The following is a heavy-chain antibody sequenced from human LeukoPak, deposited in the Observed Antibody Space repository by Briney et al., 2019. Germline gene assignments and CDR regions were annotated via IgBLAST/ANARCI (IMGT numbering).Heavy chain of an antibody. J-gene: IGHJ3*02. D-gene: IGHD2-21*02. CDR3: ARDLTRGLHIVVVTAIGDI. CDR2: INPSGGST. Sequence: ASVKVSCKASGYTFTSYYMHWVRQAPGQGLEWMGIINPSGGSTSYVQKFQSRVTMTRDVSTSTVYMELSSLRSEDTAVYYCARDLTRGLHIVVVTAIGDIWGQGTMVTVSS. V-gene: IGHV1-46*01. CDR1: GYTFTSYY.